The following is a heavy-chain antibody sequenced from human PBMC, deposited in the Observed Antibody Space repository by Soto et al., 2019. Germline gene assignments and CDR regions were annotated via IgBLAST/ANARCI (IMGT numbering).Heavy chain of an antibody. CDR2: ISFDGINK. J-gene: IGHJ3*02. Sequence: QVYLVESGGGVVRPGESLTLSCAASGFTFGKYGMHWVRQAPGKGLEWVTVISFDGINKDYADSVKGRFTISRDNSKNTLYLSMHSLRPEDTAVYYCAKSGDSGWYGDYVDGFDIWGQGTMVTVSS. D-gene: IGHD6-19*01. CDR1: GFTFGKYG. CDR3: AKSGDSGWYGDYVDGFDI. V-gene: IGHV3-30*18.